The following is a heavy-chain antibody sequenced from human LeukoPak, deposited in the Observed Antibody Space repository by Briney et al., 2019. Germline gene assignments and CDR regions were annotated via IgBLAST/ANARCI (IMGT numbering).Heavy chain of an antibody. CDR3: ARDRNYYDSSGYYETDY. CDR2: INSDESSS. Sequence: QPGGSLRLSCAASGFTFSSYWMHWVRQAPGKGLVWVSHINSDESSSNYADSVKGRFTISRDNAKNTLYLQMNSLRAEDTAVYYCARDRNYYDSSGYYETDYWGQGTLVTVSS. D-gene: IGHD3-22*01. CDR1: GFTFSSYW. V-gene: IGHV3-74*01. J-gene: IGHJ4*02.